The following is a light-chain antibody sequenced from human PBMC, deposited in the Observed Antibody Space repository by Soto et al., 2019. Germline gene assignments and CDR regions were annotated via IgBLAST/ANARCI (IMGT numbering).Light chain of an antibody. CDR1: QSFSSE. Sequence: DIEMTHSPSTLSASVGERVTLTFRSSQSFSSELAWYQQKPGKAPKLLIHDASSMESGVPSRFSGSGSGTEFTLTISSLQPDEVATYYCQQYNSYWTFGQGTKVDIK. V-gene: IGKV1-5*01. J-gene: IGKJ1*01. CDR2: DAS. CDR3: QQYNSYWT.